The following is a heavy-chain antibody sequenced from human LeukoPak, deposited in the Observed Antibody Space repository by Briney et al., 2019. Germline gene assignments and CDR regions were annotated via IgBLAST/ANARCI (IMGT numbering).Heavy chain of an antibody. D-gene: IGHD4-17*01. V-gene: IGHV3-23*01. CDR2: ISGRGGTT. CDR1: GFAFSTYA. J-gene: IGHJ4*02. CDR3: ARAIYGDYGY. Sequence: GGSLRLSCAASGFAFSTYAMSWVRQAPGKGLEWVSAISGRGGTTYYADSVRGRFTISRDNSKNTLYLQMNSLRAEDTAVYYCARAIYGDYGYWGQGTLVTVSS.